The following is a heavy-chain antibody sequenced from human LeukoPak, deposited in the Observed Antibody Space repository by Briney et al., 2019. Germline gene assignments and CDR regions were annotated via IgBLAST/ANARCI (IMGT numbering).Heavy chain of an antibody. CDR2: IGTAGDT. D-gene: IGHD6-13*01. CDR1: GFTFSSYD. V-gene: IGHV3-13*01. Sequence: GGSLRLSCAASGFTFSSYDMHWVRQATGKGLEWVSAIGTAGDTYYPGSVKGRFTISRENAKNSLYLQMNSLRAGDTAVYYCARAGAAAGLYYYYGMDVWGQGTTVTVSS. J-gene: IGHJ6*02. CDR3: ARAGAAAGLYYYYGMDV.